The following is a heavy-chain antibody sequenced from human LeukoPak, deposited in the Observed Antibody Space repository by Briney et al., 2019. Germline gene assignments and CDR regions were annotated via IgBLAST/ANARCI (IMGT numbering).Heavy chain of an antibody. V-gene: IGHV1-2*02. D-gene: IGHD6-13*01. J-gene: IGHJ5*02. CDR2: IDPNSGGT. CDR3: ASGVPIAAAGKWFDP. Sequence: ASVNVSCKASRYTFTGYYMHWVRQAPGQGLEWMGWIDPNSGGTNYAQKFQGRVTTTRDTSISTAYMELSRLRSDDTAVYYCASGVPIAAAGKWFDPWGQGTLVTVSS. CDR1: RYTFTGYY.